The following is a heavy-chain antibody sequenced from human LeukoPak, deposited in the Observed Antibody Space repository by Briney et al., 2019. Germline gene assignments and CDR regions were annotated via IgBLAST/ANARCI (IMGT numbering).Heavy chain of an antibody. CDR3: ARDPRITIFGVVTSHFDY. J-gene: IGHJ4*02. D-gene: IGHD3-3*01. CDR1: GYTFTSYG. Sequence: ASVKVSCKASGYTFTSYGISWVRQAPGQGLEWMRWISAYNGNTNYAQKLQGRVTMTTDTSTSTAYMELRSLRSDDTAVYYCARDPRITIFGVVTSHFDYWGQGTLVAVSS. CDR2: ISAYNGNT. V-gene: IGHV1-18*01.